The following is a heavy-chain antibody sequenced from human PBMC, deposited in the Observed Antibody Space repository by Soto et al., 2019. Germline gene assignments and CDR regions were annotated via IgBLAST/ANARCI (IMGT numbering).Heavy chain of an antibody. Sequence: VGCLRLGSASCGVTLSIYVVHGVCKAPGKGLEWVAVIWYDGSNKYYADSVKGRFTISRDNSKNTLYLQMNSLRAEDTAVYYCARDLSDAGIAAAGTDYWGQGTLVTVSS. V-gene: IGHV3-33*01. D-gene: IGHD6-13*01. CDR3: ARDLSDAGIAAAGTDY. J-gene: IGHJ4*02. CDR1: GVTLSIYV. CDR2: IWYDGSNK.